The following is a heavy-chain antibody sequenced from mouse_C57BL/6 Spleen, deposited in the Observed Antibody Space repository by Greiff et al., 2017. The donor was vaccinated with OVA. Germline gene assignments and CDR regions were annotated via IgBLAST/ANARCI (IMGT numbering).Heavy chain of an antibody. CDR3: ARGDGFAY. J-gene: IGHJ3*01. D-gene: IGHD2-13*01. CDR2: INPNNGGT. CDR1: GYTFTDYN. Sequence: EVQLQQSGPELVKPGASVKIPCKASGYTFTDYNMDWVKQSHGKSLEWIGDINPNNGGTSYNQKFKGKATLTVDKSSSTAYMELRSLPSEDTAVYYCARGDGFAYWGQGTLVTVSA. V-gene: IGHV1-18*01.